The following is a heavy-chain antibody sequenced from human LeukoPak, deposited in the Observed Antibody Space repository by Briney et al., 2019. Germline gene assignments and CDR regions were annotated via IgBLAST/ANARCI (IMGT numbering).Heavy chain of an antibody. CDR1: GFTFSSYA. CDR3: ATALSFYYQDSSGRRDFDY. D-gene: IGHD3-22*01. V-gene: IGHV3-23*01. J-gene: IGHJ4*02. CDR2: ISGSGGST. Sequence: PGGSLRLSCAASGFTFSSYAMSWVRQAPGKGLEWVSAISGSGGSTYYADSVKGRFTISRDNSKNTLYLQMNSLRAEDTAVYYCATALSFYYQDSSGRRDFDYWGRGTLVTVSS.